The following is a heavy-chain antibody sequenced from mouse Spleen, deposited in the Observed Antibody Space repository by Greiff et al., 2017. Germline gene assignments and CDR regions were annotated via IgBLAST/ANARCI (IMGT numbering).Heavy chain of an antibody. V-gene: IGHV1-9*01. D-gene: IGHD2-4*01. J-gene: IGHJ1*01. CDR2: ILPGGGST. CDR1: GYTFSSYW. CDR3: ARCYDYDRDFDV. Sequence: QVQLKESGAELMKPGASVKISCKATGYTFSSYWIEWVKQRPGHGLEWIGEILPGGGSTNYTEKFKGKATFTADTSSNTAYMQLSSLTSEDSAVYYCARCYDYDRDFDVWGAGTTVTVSS.